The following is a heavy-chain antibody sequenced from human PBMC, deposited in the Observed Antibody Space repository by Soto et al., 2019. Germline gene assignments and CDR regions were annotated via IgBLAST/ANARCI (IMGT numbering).Heavy chain of an antibody. Sequence: ASVKVSCKVSGYTLTELSMHWVRQAPGKGLEWMGGFDPEDGETIYAQKFQGRVTMTEDTSTDTAYMELSSLRSEDTAVYYCATESTIPHYYYYYGMDAWGQGTTVTVSS. J-gene: IGHJ6*02. V-gene: IGHV1-24*01. CDR3: ATESTIPHYYYYYGMDA. D-gene: IGHD3-10*01. CDR1: GYTLTELS. CDR2: FDPEDGET.